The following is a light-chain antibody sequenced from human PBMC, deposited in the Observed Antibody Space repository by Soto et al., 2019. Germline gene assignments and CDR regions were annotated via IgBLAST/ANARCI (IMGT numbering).Light chain of an antibody. Sequence: QSAPTQPASVSGSPGQSITISCTGSSSDVGSSNLVSWYQSHPGKAPKLIIYEATKRPSGVSDRFSGSKSGSTASLTISGLQAEDEAEYFCCSYVGSRVFAFGGGTKVTVL. V-gene: IGLV2-23*02. CDR2: EAT. CDR1: SSDVGSSNL. CDR3: CSYVGSRVFA. J-gene: IGLJ3*02.